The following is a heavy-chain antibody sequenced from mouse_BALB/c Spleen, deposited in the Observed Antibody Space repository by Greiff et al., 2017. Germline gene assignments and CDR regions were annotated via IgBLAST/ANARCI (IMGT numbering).Heavy chain of an antibody. J-gene: IGHJ2*01. CDR2: IYPYNGGT. CDR1: GYTFTDYN. Sequence: DVQLQESGPELVKPGASVKISCKASGYTFTDYNMHWVKQSHGKSLEWIGYIYPYNGGTGYNQKFKSKATLTVDNSSSTAYMELRSLTSEDSAVYYCARGGREYFDYWGQGTTLTVSS. CDR3: ARGGREYFDY. V-gene: IGHV1S29*02.